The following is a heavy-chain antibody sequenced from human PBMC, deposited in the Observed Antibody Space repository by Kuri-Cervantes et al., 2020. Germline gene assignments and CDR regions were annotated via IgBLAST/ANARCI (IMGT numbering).Heavy chain of an antibody. CDR2: IHHSGIT. J-gene: IGHJ3*02. D-gene: IGHD1-26*01. V-gene: IGHV4-39*07. CDR3: ARVLSGYDAFDI. CDR1: GGSISSSNHY. Sequence: SETLSLTCTVSGGSISSSNHYWGWIRQPPGKGLEWIGSIHHSGITYYNPSLKSRVTISVDTSKNHFSLKLSSVTAADTAVYYCARVLSGYDAFDIWGQGTMVTVSS.